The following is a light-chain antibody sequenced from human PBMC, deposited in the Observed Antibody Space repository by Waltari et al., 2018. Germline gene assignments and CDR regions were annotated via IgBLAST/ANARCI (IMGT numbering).Light chain of an antibody. CDR2: KVS. Sequence: DVVMTQSPLSLPVTLGQPASISCKSSQSLVNSDGNTYLNWFHQRPGQSPRRLIYKVSNRDSGVPDRFSGSGSGTDFTLKISRVEAEDVGVYYCMQSIHWPWTFGQGTKVEIK. V-gene: IGKV2-30*01. CDR3: MQSIHWPWT. J-gene: IGKJ1*01. CDR1: QSLVNSDGNTY.